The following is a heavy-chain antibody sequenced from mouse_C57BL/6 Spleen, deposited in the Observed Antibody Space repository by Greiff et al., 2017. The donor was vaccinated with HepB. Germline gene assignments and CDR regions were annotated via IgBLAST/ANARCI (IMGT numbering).Heavy chain of an antibody. CDR1: GYTFTSYT. D-gene: IGHD1-1*01. Sequence: VQLKQSGAELARPGASVKMSCKASGYTFTSYTMHWVKQRPGQGLEWIGYINPSSGYTKYNQKFKDKATLTADKSSSTAYMQLSSLTSEDSAVYYCARLYYGSSYDYWGQGTTLTVSS. V-gene: IGHV1-4*01. J-gene: IGHJ2*01. CDR2: INPSSGYT. CDR3: ARLYYGSSYDY.